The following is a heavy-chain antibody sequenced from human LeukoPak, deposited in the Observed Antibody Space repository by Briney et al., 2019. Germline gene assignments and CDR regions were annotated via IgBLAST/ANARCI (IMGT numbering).Heavy chain of an antibody. CDR2: IYYSGNT. Sequence: SETLSLTCTVSGGSISSTSYYWGWIRQAPGKGLEWIGSIYYSGNTYYNSSLKSRVTISLDTSKNQFSLNLFSVTAADTAVYYCATTTIRLGYWGQGTLVTVSS. CDR3: ATTTIRLGY. CDR1: GGSISSTSYY. V-gene: IGHV4-39*07. D-gene: IGHD1-26*01. J-gene: IGHJ4*02.